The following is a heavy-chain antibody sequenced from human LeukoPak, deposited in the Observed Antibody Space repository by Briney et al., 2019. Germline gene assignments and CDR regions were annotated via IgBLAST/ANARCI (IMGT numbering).Heavy chain of an antibody. Sequence: RAGGSLRLSCAASGFTFSSYAMHWVRQAPGKGLEWVAVISYDGSNKYYADSVKGRFTISRDNSKNTLYLQMNSLRAEDTAVYYCASSQPRAFDIWGQGTMVTVSS. D-gene: IGHD2-2*01. CDR3: ASSQPRAFDI. CDR2: ISYDGSNK. J-gene: IGHJ3*02. CDR1: GFTFSSYA. V-gene: IGHV3-30*01.